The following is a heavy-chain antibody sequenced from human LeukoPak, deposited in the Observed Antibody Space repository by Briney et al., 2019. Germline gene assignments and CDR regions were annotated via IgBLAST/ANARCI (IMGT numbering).Heavy chain of an antibody. J-gene: IGHJ4*02. CDR3: ARETDDFWSGYFDY. V-gene: IGHV3-53*01. CDR2: IYSGGST. CDR1: GFTVSSNY. Sequence: GGSLRLSCAASGFTVSSNYMSWVRQAPGKGLEWVSVIYSGGSTYYADSVKGRFTISRDNSKNTLYLQMNSLRAEDTAVYYCARETDDFWSGYFDYWGQGTLVTVSS. D-gene: IGHD3-3*01.